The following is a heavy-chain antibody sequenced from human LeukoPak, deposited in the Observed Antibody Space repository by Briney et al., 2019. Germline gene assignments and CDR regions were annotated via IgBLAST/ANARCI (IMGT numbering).Heavy chain of an antibody. CDR2: ISAYNGNT. CDR1: GSTFTSYG. D-gene: IGHD6-19*01. J-gene: IGHJ4*02. CDR3: ARDFESRSVTAGPPRVMAFDY. V-gene: IGHV1-18*01. Sequence: GASVKVSCKASGSTFTSYGISRVRQAPGQGLEWRGWISAYNGNTNYAQKLQGRVTMTTDTSTSTAYMELRSLRSDDTAVYYCARDFESRSVTAGPPRVMAFDYWGQGTLVTVSS.